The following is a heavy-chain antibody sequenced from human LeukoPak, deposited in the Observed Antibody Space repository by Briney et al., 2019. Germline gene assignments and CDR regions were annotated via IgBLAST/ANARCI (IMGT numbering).Heavy chain of an antibody. D-gene: IGHD1-26*01. CDR1: GGSFSSYY. Sequence: SETLSLTCAVYGGSFSSYYWSWIRQPPGKGLEWIGYIYTSGSTNYNPSLKSRVTISVDTSKNQFSLKLSSVTAADTAVYCCARRGSYGGYFDYWGQGTLVTVSS. CDR3: ARRGSYGGYFDY. J-gene: IGHJ4*02. V-gene: IGHV4-4*09. CDR2: IYTSGST.